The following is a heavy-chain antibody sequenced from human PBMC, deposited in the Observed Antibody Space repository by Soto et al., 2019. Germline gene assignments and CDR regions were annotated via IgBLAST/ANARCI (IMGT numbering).Heavy chain of an antibody. D-gene: IGHD5-12*01. V-gene: IGHV3-30*18. CDR3: ANDLREMATIRPDS. J-gene: IGHJ4*02. CDR2: ISYDGIDK. Sequence: GGSLRLSCAASGFTFSSFGIHWVRQAPGKGLEWVAVISYDGIDKNYADSVKGRFTISRDNSRNTVYLQMNSLRVEDTAIYYCANDLREMATIRPDSWGQGT. CDR1: GFTFSSFG.